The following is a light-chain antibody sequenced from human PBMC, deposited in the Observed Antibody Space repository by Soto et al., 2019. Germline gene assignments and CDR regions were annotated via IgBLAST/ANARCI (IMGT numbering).Light chain of an antibody. V-gene: IGKV3D-20*02. CDR3: QQRSSWPT. CDR1: QSVSSSY. J-gene: IGKJ5*01. Sequence: EIVLTKSPATLSVSPGERATLSCRASQSVSSSYLAWYQQKPGQAPRLLIYDASNRATGIPARFSGGGSGTDFTLTISSLEPEDFAVYYCQQRSSWPTFGQGTRLEI. CDR2: DAS.